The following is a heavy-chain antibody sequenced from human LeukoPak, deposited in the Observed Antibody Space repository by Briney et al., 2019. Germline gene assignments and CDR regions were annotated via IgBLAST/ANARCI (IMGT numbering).Heavy chain of an antibody. Sequence: PGGSLRLSCAASGFTFSIYWMTWVRQAPGKGLEWVAKIKQDGSEKYYVDSVKGRFTISRDNAKNSLYLQMNSLRAEDTAVYYCARGNGEVRYYYYYMDVWGKGTTVTVSS. J-gene: IGHJ6*03. CDR2: IKQDGSEK. D-gene: IGHD3-10*01. CDR3: ARGNGEVRYYYYYMDV. V-gene: IGHV3-7*01. CDR1: GFTFSIYW.